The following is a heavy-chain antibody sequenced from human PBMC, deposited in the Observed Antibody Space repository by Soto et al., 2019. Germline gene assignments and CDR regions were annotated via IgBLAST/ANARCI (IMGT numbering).Heavy chain of an antibody. CDR1: GFTFSSYA. Sequence: GGSLRLSCSASGFTFSSYAMHWVRQAPGKGLEYVSAISSNGGRTYYADSVKGRVTMTTDTSTSTAYMELRSLRSDDTAVYYCARDRGSGWFVYWGQGTLVTVSS. CDR2: ISSNGGRT. J-gene: IGHJ4*02. V-gene: IGHV3-64*04. D-gene: IGHD6-19*01. CDR3: ARDRGSGWFVY.